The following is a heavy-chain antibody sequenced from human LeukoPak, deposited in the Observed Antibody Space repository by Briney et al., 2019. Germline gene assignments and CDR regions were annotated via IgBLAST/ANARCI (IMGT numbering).Heavy chain of an antibody. D-gene: IGHD3-10*01. CDR2: IRSSGTTI. J-gene: IGHJ6*03. CDR1: GFTFSSYG. Sequence: PGGSLRLSCVASGFTFSSYGMNWVRQAPGKGLEGVSYIRSSGTTIYSADSVKGRFTISRDNAKNSLYLQMNSLRAEDTAVYYCAREGTYGSGDHYHYYMDVWGRGTTVTVSS. CDR3: AREGTYGSGDHYHYYMDV. V-gene: IGHV3-48*01.